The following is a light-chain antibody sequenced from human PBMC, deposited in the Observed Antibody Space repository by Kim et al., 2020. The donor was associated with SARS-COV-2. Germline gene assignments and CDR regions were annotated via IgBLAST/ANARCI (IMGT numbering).Light chain of an antibody. V-gene: IGLV1-40*01. J-gene: IGLJ3*02. Sequence: QKVTISYPGSNSNTGAGYDVHWYQQIPGTAPKLLIYGNSNRPSGVPDRFSGSKSGTSASLAITGLQAEDEADYYCQSYDSSLSGWVFGGGTQLTVL. CDR3: QSYDSSLSGWV. CDR1: NSNTGAGYD. CDR2: GNS.